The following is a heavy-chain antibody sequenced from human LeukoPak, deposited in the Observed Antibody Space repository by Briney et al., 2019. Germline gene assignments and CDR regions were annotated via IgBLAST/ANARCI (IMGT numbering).Heavy chain of an antibody. Sequence: GGSLRLSCAASGFTFSSYSMNWVRQAPGKGLEWVSSISGSGSYIYYADSVKGRFTISRHNAKNSLYLQMNSLRAEDTAVYYCARVPAGVIGMKDAFDIWGQGTMVTVSS. D-gene: IGHD3-16*02. V-gene: IGHV3-21*01. J-gene: IGHJ3*02. CDR3: ARVPAGVIGMKDAFDI. CDR1: GFTFSSYS. CDR2: ISGSGSYI.